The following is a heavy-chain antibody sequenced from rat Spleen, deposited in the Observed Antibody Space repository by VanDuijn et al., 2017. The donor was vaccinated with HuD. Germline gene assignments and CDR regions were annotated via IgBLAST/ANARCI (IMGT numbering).Heavy chain of an antibody. J-gene: IGHJ2*01. Sequence: EVQLVESGGGLVQPGRSLKLSCAASGFTFSDYNMAWVRQAPKKGLEWVATISYDGSSTYYRDSVKGRFTISRDNAKSTLYLQMDSLRSEDTATYYCARRGSGSLDYWGQGVMVTVSS. CDR2: ISYDGSST. D-gene: IGHD5-1*01. V-gene: IGHV5-7*01. CDR3: ARRGSGSLDY. CDR1: GFTFSDYN.